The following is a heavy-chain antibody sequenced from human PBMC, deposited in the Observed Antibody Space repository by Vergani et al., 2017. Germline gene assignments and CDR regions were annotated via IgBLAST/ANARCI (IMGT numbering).Heavy chain of an antibody. CDR2: ISGNNDDV. V-gene: IGHV3-21*01. CDR1: GFTFSHYS. J-gene: IGHJ6*03. Sequence: EVQMVESGGGLVKPGGSLRLSCVASGFTFSHYSMNWVRQAPGKGLEWVSSISGNNDDVYYADSVKGRFTISRDKAKSTLFLQMNSLRVEDMAVYYCARDRGDWRYSRYFYNYYMDVWGKGTTVTVSS. D-gene: IGHD2-8*02. CDR3: ARDRGDWRYSRYFYNYYMDV.